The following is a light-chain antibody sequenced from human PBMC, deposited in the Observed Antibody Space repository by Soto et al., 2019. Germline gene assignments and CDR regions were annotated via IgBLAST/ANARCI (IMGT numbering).Light chain of an antibody. CDR1: QRVSSH. Sequence: VMKNFPATLTPSPADTAXXXXRASQRVSSHLAWYQQKPGQAPRLLIYAASTRATGIPVRFSGSGSETEFTLTIRSLQSEDSALYFCHQYNNWPWTFGQGTKVDI. J-gene: IGKJ1*01. V-gene: IGKV3-15*01. CDR2: AAS. CDR3: HQYNNWPWT.